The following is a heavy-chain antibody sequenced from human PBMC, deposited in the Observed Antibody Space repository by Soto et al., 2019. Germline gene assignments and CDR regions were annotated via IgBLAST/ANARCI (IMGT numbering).Heavy chain of an antibody. V-gene: IGHV3-53*01. CDR1: GFTVSSNY. CDR2: IYSGGST. Sequence: GGSLRLSCAASGFTVSSNYMSWVRQAPGKGLEWVSVIYSGGSTYYADSVKDRFTISRENSKNTLYLQMNSLRAEDTAVYYCARDAVVRMSAFDXWGQGTLVTVS. CDR3: ARDAVVRMSAFDX. D-gene: IGHD2-15*01. J-gene: IGHJ3*02.